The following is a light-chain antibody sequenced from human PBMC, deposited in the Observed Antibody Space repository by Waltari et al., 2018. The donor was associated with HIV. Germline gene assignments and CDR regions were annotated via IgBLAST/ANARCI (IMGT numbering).Light chain of an antibody. CDR2: KND. CDR3: AGWDESLSGVI. J-gene: IGLJ2*01. Sequence: QPVLTQPPSTSGTPGQQVTISCSGSRSHIVTNHLHWYQKLPGTAPKLLIYKNDQRPSGVPDRFSGSKSGASASLAIIGLRSGDEGDYYCAGWDESLSGVIFGGGTKLSVL. V-gene: IGLV1-47*01. CDR1: RSHIVTNH.